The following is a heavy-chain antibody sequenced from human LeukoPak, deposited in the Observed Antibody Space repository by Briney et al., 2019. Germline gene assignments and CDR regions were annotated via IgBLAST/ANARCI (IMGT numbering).Heavy chain of an antibody. CDR2: ISAYNGNT. CDR3: ARDDCSSTSCLVYYYYGMDV. V-gene: IGHV1-18*01. J-gene: IGHJ6*02. CDR1: AYTFTSYG. D-gene: IGHD2-2*01. Sequence: ASVKVSCKASAYTFTSYGISWVRQAPGQGLEWMGWISAYNGNTNYAQKLQGRVTMTTDTSTSTAYMELRSLRSDDTAVYYCARDDCSSTSCLVYYYYGMDVWGQGTTVTVSS.